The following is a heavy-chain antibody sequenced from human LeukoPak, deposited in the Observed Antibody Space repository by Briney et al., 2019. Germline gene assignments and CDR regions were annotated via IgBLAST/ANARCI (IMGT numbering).Heavy chain of an antibody. CDR2: IYHSGST. CDR3: ARGGNYYDSSGSVDY. D-gene: IGHD3-22*01. Sequence: SETLSLTCAVYGGSFSGYYWSWIRQPPGKGLEWIGEIYHSGSTNYNPSLKSRVTISVDKSKNQFSLKLSSVTAADTAVYYCARGGNYYDSSGSVDYWGQGTLVTVSS. V-gene: IGHV4-34*01. CDR1: GGSFSGYY. J-gene: IGHJ4*02.